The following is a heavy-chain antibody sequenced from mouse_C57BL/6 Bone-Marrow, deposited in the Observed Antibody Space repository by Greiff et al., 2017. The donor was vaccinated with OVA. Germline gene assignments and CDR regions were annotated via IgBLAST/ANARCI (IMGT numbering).Heavy chain of an antibody. J-gene: IGHJ3*01. V-gene: IGHV1-43*01. Sequence: EVQLQQSGPELVKPGASVKISCKASGYSFTGYYMHWVKQSSEKSLEWIGEINPSTGGTSYNQKFKGKATLTVDKSSSTAYMQLKSLTSEDSAVYYCARSPIYDGYYVAYWGQGTLVTVSA. CDR3: ARSPIYDGYYVAY. CDR1: GYSFTGYY. CDR2: INPSTGGT. D-gene: IGHD2-3*01.